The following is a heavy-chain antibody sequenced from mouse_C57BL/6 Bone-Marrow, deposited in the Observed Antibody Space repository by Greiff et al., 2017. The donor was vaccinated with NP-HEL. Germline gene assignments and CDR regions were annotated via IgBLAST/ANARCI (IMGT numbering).Heavy chain of an antibody. CDR1: GYSITSGYY. V-gene: IGHV3-6*01. Sequence: EVQLVESGPGLVKPSQSLSLTCSVTGYSITSGYYWNWIRQFPGNKLEWMGYISYDGSNNYNPSLKNRISITRDTSKNQFFLKLNSVTTEDTATYYCARDGETWGAYWGQGTLVTVSA. CDR2: ISYDGSN. CDR3: ARDGETWGAY. J-gene: IGHJ3*01.